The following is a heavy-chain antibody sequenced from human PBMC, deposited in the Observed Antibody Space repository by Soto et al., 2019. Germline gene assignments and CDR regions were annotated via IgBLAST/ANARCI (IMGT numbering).Heavy chain of an antibody. CDR3: ARGGYCSGGPCSSNPRPWYFDL. D-gene: IGHD2-15*01. J-gene: IGHJ2*01. Sequence: GGSLRLSCAASGFTFSNYVMHWVRQAPGKGLQYVSVITSNGGTADYAKSVEGRLTISRDNSKNTLYLEMGALRPDDMAVYYCARGGYCSGGPCSSNPRPWYFDLWGRGTLVTVSS. CDR2: ITSNGGTA. V-gene: IGHV3-64*01. CDR1: GFTFSNYV.